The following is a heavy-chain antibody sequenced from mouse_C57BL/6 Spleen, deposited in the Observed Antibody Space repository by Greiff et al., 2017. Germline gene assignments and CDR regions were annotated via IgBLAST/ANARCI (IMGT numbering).Heavy chain of an antibody. J-gene: IGHJ2*01. D-gene: IGHD1-1*01. Sequence: VQLQESGPELVKPGASVKISCKASGYAFSSSWMNWVKQRPGKGLEWIGRIYPGDGDTNYNGKFKGKATLTADKSSSTAYMQLSSLTSEDSAVYFCARWAIAAVVVDDWGQGTTLTVSS. CDR1: GYAFSSSW. CDR3: ARWAIAAVVVDD. CDR2: IYPGDGDT. V-gene: IGHV1-82*01.